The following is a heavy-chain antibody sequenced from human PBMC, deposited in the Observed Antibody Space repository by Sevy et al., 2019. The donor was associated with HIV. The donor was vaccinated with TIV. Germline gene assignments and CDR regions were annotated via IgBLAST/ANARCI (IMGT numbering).Heavy chain of an antibody. CDR2: IYPGDSDT. D-gene: IGHD3-22*01. CDR1: GYSFTKYW. J-gene: IGHJ3*02. CDR3: ARPGDYTDSSGYYYLPDAFDI. Sequence: GESLKISCKGSGYSFTKYWFGWVHQMPGKGLEWMGIIYPGDSDTRYSPSFQGQVTISADKSITTAYLRWSSLEASDTAMYYCARPGDYTDSSGYYYLPDAFDIWGQGTMVTVSS. V-gene: IGHV5-51*07.